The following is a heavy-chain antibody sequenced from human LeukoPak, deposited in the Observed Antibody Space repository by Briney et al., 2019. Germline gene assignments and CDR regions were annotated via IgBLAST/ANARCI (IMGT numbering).Heavy chain of an antibody. D-gene: IGHD3-16*02. CDR1: GFTFSDYN. V-gene: IGHV3-30*03. CDR2: ISYNGINT. CDR3: SRGSAYDYVWGSYHYSYFDY. J-gene: IGHJ4*02. Sequence: GGSLRLSCAASGFTFSDYNMHWVRQAPGKGLEWMAVISYNGINTYYADSVKGRFTISRDSSKNTLLLQMNSLKTEDTAMYYCSRGSAYDYVWGSYHYSYFDYWGQGILVTVSS.